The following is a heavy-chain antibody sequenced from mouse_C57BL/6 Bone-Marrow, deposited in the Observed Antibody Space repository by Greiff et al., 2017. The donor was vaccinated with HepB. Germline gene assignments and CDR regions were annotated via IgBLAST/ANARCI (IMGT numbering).Heavy chain of an antibody. J-gene: IGHJ1*03. V-gene: IGHV1-64*01. CDR1: GYTFTSYW. CDR2: IHPNSGST. CDR3: ARPYDGYWYFDV. Sequence: VQLQQPGAELVKPGASVKLSCKASGYTFTSYWMHWVKQRPGQGLEWIGMIHPNSGSTNYNEKFKSKATLTVDKSSSTAYMQLSSLTSEDSAVYFCARPYDGYWYFDVWGTGTTVTVSS. D-gene: IGHD2-3*01.